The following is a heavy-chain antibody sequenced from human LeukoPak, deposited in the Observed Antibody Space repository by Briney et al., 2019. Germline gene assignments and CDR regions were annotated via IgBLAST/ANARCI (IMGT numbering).Heavy chain of an antibody. CDR2: IYENGGTT. D-gene: IGHD6-6*01. CDR1: GFTFRSHA. J-gene: IGHJ5*02. Sequence: GGSLRLSCVGSGFTFRSHAMSWVRQAPEKGLEFVSGIYENGGTTYYADSVKGRFSISRDNSKNTLYLQMNSLRAEDTALYYCVKASSSSPQYNWFDAWGQGTLVTVSS. V-gene: IGHV3-23*01. CDR3: VKASSSSPQYNWFDA.